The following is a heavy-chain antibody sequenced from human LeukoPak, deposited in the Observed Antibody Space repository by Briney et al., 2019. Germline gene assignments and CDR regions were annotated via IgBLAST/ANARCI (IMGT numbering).Heavy chain of an antibody. Sequence: PSETLSLTCAVYGGSFSGYYWSWIRQPPGKGLEWIGEINHSGSTNYNPSLKSRVTISVDTSKNQFSLKLSSVTAADTAVYYCARVGAYPYYDFWSGYYNYWGQGTLVTVPS. CDR1: GGSFSGYY. CDR3: ARVGAYPYYDFWSGYYNY. J-gene: IGHJ4*02. D-gene: IGHD3-3*01. CDR2: INHSGST. V-gene: IGHV4-34*01.